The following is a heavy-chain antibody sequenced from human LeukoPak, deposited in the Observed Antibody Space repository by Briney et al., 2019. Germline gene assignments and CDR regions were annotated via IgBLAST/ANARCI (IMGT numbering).Heavy chain of an antibody. CDR2: ISGSGGST. CDR3: AKDGGIAVAGKRYYFDY. CDR1: GFTFSSYA. D-gene: IGHD6-19*01. J-gene: IGHJ4*02. V-gene: IGHV3-23*01. Sequence: GGSLRLSCAASGFTFSSYAMSWVRQAPGKGLEWVSAISGSGGSTYYADSVKGRFTISRDNSKNTLYLQMNSLRAEDTAVYYCAKDGGIAVAGKRYYFDYWGQGTLVTVSS.